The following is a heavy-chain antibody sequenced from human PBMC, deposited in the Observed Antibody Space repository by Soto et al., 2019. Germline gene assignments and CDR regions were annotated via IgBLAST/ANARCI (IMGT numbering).Heavy chain of an antibody. CDR1: GGSFSGYY. CDR2: INHRGST. Sequence: QVQLQQWGAGLLKPSETLSLTCAVYGGSFSGYYWSWIRQPPGKGLEWIGEINHRGSTNYNPSLKSRVTISVDTSKNQFSPKLSSVTAADTAVYYCARGAAYGGSPSDYWGQGTLVTVSS. CDR3: ARGAAYGGSPSDY. V-gene: IGHV4-34*01. D-gene: IGHD3-16*01. J-gene: IGHJ4*02.